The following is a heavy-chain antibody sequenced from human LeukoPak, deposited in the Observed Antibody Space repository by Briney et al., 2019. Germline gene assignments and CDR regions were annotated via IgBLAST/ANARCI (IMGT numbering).Heavy chain of an antibody. V-gene: IGHV1-24*01. J-gene: IGHJ4*02. Sequence: ASVKVSCKVSGYTLTELSMHWVRQAPGEGLEWMGGFDPEDGETIYAQKFQGRVTMTEDTSTDTAYMELSSLRSEDTAVYYCATGIMIVVGNDYWGQGTLVTVSS. CDR3: ATGIMIVVGNDY. D-gene: IGHD3-22*01. CDR1: GYTLTELS. CDR2: FDPEDGET.